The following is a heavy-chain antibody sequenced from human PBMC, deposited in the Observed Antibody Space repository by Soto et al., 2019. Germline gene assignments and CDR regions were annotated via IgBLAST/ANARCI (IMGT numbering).Heavy chain of an antibody. V-gene: IGHV5-51*01. D-gene: IGHD3-3*01. CDR1: GYSFTSYW. J-gene: IGHJ3*02. CDR2: IYPGDSDT. Sequence: GESQKISCKGSGYSFTSYWIGWVRQMPGKGLEWMGIIYPGDSDTRYSPSFQGQVTISADKSISTAYLQWSSLKASDTAMYYCARQAYYDFWSGYYTAAFDIWGQGTMVTVSS. CDR3: ARQAYYDFWSGYYTAAFDI.